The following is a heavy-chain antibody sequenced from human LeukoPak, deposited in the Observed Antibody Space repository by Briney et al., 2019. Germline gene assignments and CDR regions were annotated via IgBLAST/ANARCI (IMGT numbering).Heavy chain of an antibody. CDR2: IKPNSGGT. CDR1: GYTVTWYY. D-gene: IGHD5-12*01. V-gene: IGHV1-2*02. Sequence: APVKVSCKPSGYTVTWYYMQWLREPPGNGHERMGWIKPNSGGTNYAQKFQGRVPMTRDRSISTAYMELSRLRSDDTAVYYCARGRSGYDFDYWGQGTLVTVSS. CDR3: ARGRSGYDFDY. J-gene: IGHJ4*02.